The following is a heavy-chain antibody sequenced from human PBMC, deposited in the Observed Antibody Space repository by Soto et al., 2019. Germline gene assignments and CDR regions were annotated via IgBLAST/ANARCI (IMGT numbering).Heavy chain of an antibody. CDR1: GFAFSSYG. CDR2: ISYGGSNK. Sequence: PGGSLRLSCAASGFAFSSYGMHWVRQAPGKGLEWVAVISYGGSNKYYADSVKGRFTISRDNSKNTLYLQMNSLRAEDTAVYYGVLWFGESQRSSKRGYYYYGMDVWGQGTTVTVSS. J-gene: IGHJ6*02. V-gene: IGHV3-30*03. D-gene: IGHD3-10*01. CDR3: VLWFGESQRSSKRGYYYYGMDV.